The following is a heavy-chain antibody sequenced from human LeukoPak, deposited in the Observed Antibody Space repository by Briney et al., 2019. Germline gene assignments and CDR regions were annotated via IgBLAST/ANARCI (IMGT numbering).Heavy chain of an antibody. V-gene: IGHV4-34*01. Sequence: SETLSLTCAVYGGSFSGYYWSWIRQPPGKGLEWIGEINHSGSTNYNPSLKSRVTISVDTSKNQFSLKLSSVTAADTAVYYCARDRVDYYDSSGYSGFYNGMDVWGQGTTVTVSS. D-gene: IGHD3-22*01. CDR2: INHSGST. CDR3: ARDRVDYYDSSGYSGFYNGMDV. J-gene: IGHJ6*02. CDR1: GGSFSGYY.